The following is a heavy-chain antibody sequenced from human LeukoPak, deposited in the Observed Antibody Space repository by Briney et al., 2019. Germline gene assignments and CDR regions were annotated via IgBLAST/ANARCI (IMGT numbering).Heavy chain of an antibody. D-gene: IGHD3-22*01. Sequence: ASVQVSCQASGYTFTSYYMHWVRQAPGQGLEWMGIINPSGGSTSYAQKFQGRVTMTRDTSTSTVYMELSSLRSEDTAVYYCARGGDYYDSSGYSGAFDIWGQGTMVTVSS. CDR2: INPSGGST. J-gene: IGHJ3*02. V-gene: IGHV1-46*01. CDR1: GYTFTSYY. CDR3: ARGGDYYDSSGYSGAFDI.